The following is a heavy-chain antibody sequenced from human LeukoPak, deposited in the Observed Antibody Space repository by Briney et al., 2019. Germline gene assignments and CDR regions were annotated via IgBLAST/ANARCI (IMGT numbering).Heavy chain of an antibody. D-gene: IGHD5-24*01. CDR3: AREHRWLQSHFDY. V-gene: IGHV3-30*04. Sequence: PGGSLRLSCAASGFTFSSYAMHWVRQAPGKGLEWVAVISYDGSNKYYADSVKGRFTISRDNSKNTLYLQMNGLRAEDTAVYYCAREHRWLQSHFDYWGQGTLVTVSS. CDR2: ISYDGSNK. CDR1: GFTFSSYA. J-gene: IGHJ4*02.